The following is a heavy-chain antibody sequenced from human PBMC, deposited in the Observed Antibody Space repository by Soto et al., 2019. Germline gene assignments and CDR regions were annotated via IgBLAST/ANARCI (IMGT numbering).Heavy chain of an antibody. J-gene: IGHJ5*02. V-gene: IGHV4-59*12. Sequence: PSETLSLTCTVSDGSISSYYWSWIRQPPGKGLEWIGYIYYSGSTNYNPSLKSRVTISVDTSKNQFSLKLSSVTAADTAVYYCARVFSDSSSFFDPWGQGTLVTVSS. CDR2: IYYSGST. CDR3: ARVFSDSSSFFDP. D-gene: IGHD6-13*01. CDR1: DGSISSYY.